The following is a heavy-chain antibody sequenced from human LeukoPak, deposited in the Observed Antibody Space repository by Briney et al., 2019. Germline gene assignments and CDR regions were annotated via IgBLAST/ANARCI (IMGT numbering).Heavy chain of an antibody. Sequence: ASVKVSCKASGYTFTGYYMHWVRQAPGQGLEWMGWINPSSGGTNYAQKFQGRVTMTRGTSISTAYMELSSLRSDDTAVYYCARDGAGNRYWFDPWGQGTLVTVSS. V-gene: IGHV1-2*02. CDR2: INPSSGGT. CDR1: GYTFTGYY. J-gene: IGHJ5*02. CDR3: ARDGAGNRYWFDP. D-gene: IGHD3-16*01.